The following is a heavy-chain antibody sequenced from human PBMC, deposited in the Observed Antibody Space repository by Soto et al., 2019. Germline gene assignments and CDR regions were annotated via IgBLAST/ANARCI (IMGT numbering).Heavy chain of an antibody. D-gene: IGHD5-18*01. CDR3: ARDGGRGYSYENWFDP. J-gene: IGHJ5*02. Sequence: GASVKVSCKASGGTISSYTITCVRQAPGQGLEWMGRIIPILGTANYAQKFQGRVTITADESTSTAYMELSSLRSEDTAVYYCARDGGRGYSYENWFDPWGQGTLVTVSS. CDR2: IIPILGTA. CDR1: GGTISSYT. V-gene: IGHV1-69*08.